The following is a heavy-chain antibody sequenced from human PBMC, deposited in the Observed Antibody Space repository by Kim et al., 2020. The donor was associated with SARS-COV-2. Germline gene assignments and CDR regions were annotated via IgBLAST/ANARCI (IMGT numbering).Heavy chain of an antibody. V-gene: IGHV3-72*01. J-gene: IGHJ4*02. D-gene: IGHD1-26*01. CDR1: GFTLSDYY. Sequence: GGSLRLSCAASGFTLSDYYIDWVRQAPGMGLEWVGRSRSKAHRYTTEYAASVKGRFTISRDDSKSSLYLQMNSLQTEDTAVYYCARDYYGSYDYWGQGTL. CDR2: SRSKAHRYTT. CDR3: ARDYYGSYDY.